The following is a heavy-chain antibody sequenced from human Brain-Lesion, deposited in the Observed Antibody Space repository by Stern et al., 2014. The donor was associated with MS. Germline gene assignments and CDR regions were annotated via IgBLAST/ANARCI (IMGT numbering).Heavy chain of an antibody. CDR3: ARMRYSGDYFIDY. CDR1: GFSLSTPGVG. Sequence: QVTLKESGTALVKPTQSLTLTCTFSGFSLSTPGVGVTWIRQPPGKAREWLALVDWDDEKYYSTSLKTRLSIFKDTSKNQVVLTMTNMDPVDTATYYCARMRYSGDYFIDYWGQGTLVTVSS. J-gene: IGHJ4*02. CDR2: VDWDDEK. D-gene: IGHD5-12*01. V-gene: IGHV2-70*01.